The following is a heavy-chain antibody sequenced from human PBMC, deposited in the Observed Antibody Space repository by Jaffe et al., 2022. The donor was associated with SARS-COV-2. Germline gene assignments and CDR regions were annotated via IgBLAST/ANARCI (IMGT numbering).Heavy chain of an antibody. CDR3: ARDLYYYDSGGYLDAFDI. CDR1: GYTFTSYG. V-gene: IGHV1-18*01. J-gene: IGHJ3*02. CDR2: ISGFNGNT. D-gene: IGHD3-22*01. Sequence: QVQLVQSGVEVKKPGASVKVSCKASGYTFTSYGISWVRQAPGQGLEWMGWISGFNGNTYYAQRLRGRVTMTTDTSTSTAYMELRSLKSDDTAVYYCARDLYYYDSGGYLDAFDIWGQGTMVTVSS.